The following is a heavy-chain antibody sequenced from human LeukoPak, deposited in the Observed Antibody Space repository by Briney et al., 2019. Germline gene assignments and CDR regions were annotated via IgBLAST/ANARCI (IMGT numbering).Heavy chain of an antibody. CDR2: INHSGST. D-gene: IGHD3-16*02. CDR3: AREVSGDYVWGSYRRTNWFDP. CDR1: GGSFSGYY. Sequence: SETLSLTCAVYGGSFSGYYWSWIRQPPGKGLEWIGEINHSGSTNYNPSLKSRVTISVDTSKNQFSLKLSSVTAADTAVYYCAREVSGDYVWGSYRRTNWFDPWGQGTLVTVSS. V-gene: IGHV4-34*01. J-gene: IGHJ5*02.